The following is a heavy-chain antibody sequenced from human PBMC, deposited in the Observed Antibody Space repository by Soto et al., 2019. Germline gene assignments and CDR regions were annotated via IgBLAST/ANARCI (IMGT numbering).Heavy chain of an antibody. CDR3: ARVNYAHLVFAY. CDR1: GGTFSSYA. V-gene: IGHV1-69*13. J-gene: IGHJ4*02. CDR2: IIPIFGTA. D-gene: IGHD1-7*01. Sequence: ASVKVSCKASGGTFSSYAISWVRQAPGQGLEWMGGIIPIFGTANYAQKFQGRVTITADESTSTAYMELSSLRSEDTAVYYCARVNYAHLVFAYWGQGTLVTVSS.